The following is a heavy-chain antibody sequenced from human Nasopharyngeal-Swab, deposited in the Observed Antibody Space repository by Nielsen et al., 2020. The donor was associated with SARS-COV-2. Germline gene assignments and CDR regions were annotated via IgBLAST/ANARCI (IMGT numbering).Heavy chain of an antibody. CDR3: ARDYSGSYSAFDV. Sequence: GESLKISCRASGFIFSYYGMHWVRQAPGKGLEWVSYISSPGITVYYADSVKGRFTISRDNAKNSLYLQMNSLRAEDTALYYCARDYSGSYSAFDVWGQGTLVTVSS. J-gene: IGHJ3*01. CDR2: ISSPGITV. CDR1: GFIFSYYG. D-gene: IGHD1-26*01. V-gene: IGHV3-48*04.